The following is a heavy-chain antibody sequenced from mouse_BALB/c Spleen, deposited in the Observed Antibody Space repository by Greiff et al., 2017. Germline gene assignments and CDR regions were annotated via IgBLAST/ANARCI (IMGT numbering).Heavy chain of an antibody. CDR3: VSGITTLYYYAMDY. CDR1: GFSLTSYD. V-gene: IGHV2-9-2*01. J-gene: IGHJ4*01. Sequence: VKLVESGPGLVAPSQSLSITCTVSGFSLTSYDISWIRQPPGKGLEWLGVIWTGGGTNYNSAFMSRLSISKDNSKSQVFLKMNSLQTDDTAIYYCVSGITTLYYYAMDYWGQGTSVTVSS. D-gene: IGHD2-4*01. CDR2: IWTGGGT.